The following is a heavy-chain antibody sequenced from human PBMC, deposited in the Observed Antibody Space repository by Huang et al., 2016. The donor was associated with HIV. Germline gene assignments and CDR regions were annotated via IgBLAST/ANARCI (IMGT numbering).Heavy chain of an antibody. CDR1: GASFTGNY. D-gene: IGHD3-3*01. Sequence: QVHLQQWGAGLLKPSETLTLTCAVSGASFTGNYWTWIRQTPGKGLEWIGEINDSGATIYSPSRESRVTISRDRSKKQFSLRLSSMTAADTAVYYCARQWVLLDYLMGMDVWGQGTTVIVSS. V-gene: IGHV4-34*01. CDR3: ARQWVLLDYLMGMDV. CDR2: INDSGAT. J-gene: IGHJ6*02.